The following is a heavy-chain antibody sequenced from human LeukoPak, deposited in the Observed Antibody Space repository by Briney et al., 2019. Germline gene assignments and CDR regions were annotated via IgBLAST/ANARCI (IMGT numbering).Heavy chain of an antibody. Sequence: ASVKVSCKASGGTFSSYAIGWVRQAPGQGLEWMGRIIPIFGTANYAQKFQGRVTITTDESTSTAYMELSSLRSEDTAVYYCARDLTYYDSRRAFDIWGQGTMVTVSS. CDR2: IIPIFGTA. D-gene: IGHD3-22*01. V-gene: IGHV1-69*05. CDR1: GGTFSSYA. CDR3: ARDLTYYDSRRAFDI. J-gene: IGHJ3*02.